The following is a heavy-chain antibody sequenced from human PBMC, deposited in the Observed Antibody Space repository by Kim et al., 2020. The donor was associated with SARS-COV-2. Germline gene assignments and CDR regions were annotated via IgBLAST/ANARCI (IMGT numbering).Heavy chain of an antibody. CDR2: ISGSGGRT. Sequence: GGSLRLSCVASGFTFINYAMTWVRQAPGKGLEWVSVISGSGGRTYYADSVKGRFTISRDNFRNTLFLQMNSLRADDTAVYYCAKGQGSVEGNDGSGSWTDWGQGTLVTVSS. CDR1: GFTFINYA. CDR3: AKGQGSVEGNDGSGSWTD. D-gene: IGHD3-10*01. V-gene: IGHV3-23*01. J-gene: IGHJ4*02.